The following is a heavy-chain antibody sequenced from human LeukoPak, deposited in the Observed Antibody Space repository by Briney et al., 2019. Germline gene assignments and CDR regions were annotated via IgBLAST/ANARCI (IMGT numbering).Heavy chain of an antibody. V-gene: IGHV3-20*04. CDR3: ARDRKTYYYDSSGYPHDY. CDR2: INWNGGST. CDR1: GFTFDDYG. D-gene: IGHD3-22*01. Sequence: RPGGSLRLSCAASGFTFDDYGMSWVRQAPGKGLEWVSGINWNGGSTGYADSVKGRFTISRDSAKNSLYLQMNSLRAEDTALYYCARDRKTYYYDSSGYPHDYWGQGTLVTVSS. J-gene: IGHJ4*02.